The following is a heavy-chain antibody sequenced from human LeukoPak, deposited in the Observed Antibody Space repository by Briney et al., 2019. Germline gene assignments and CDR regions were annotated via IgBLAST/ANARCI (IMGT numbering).Heavy chain of an antibody. V-gene: IGHV4-30-2*01. D-gene: IGHD4-17*01. CDR2: IYHSGST. CDR1: GGSISSGGYS. J-gene: IGHJ5*02. CDR3: ARVPGDYGWFDP. Sequence: SETLSLTCAVSGGSISSGGYSWSWIRQPPGKGLEWIGYIYHSGSTYYNPSLKSRVTISVDRSKNQFSLRLSSVTAADTAVYYCARVPGDYGWFDPWGQGTLVTVSS.